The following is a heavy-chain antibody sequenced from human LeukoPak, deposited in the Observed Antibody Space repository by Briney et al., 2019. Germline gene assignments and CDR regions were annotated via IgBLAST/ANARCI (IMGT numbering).Heavy chain of an antibody. J-gene: IGHJ4*02. CDR3: ALEERHTGVIY. Sequence: SVKVSCKASGGTFSSYAISWVRQAPGQGLEWMGGIIPIFGTANYAQKFQGRVTITADKSTSTAYMELSSLRSEDTAVYYCALEERHTGVIYWGQGTLVTVSS. D-gene: IGHD4-23*01. CDR1: GGTFSSYA. CDR2: IIPIFGTA. V-gene: IGHV1-69*06.